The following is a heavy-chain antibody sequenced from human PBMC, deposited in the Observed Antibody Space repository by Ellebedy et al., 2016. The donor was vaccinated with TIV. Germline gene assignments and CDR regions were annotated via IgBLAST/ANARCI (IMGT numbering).Heavy chain of an antibody. CDR2: ISAYNGNT. D-gene: IGHD3-10*01. V-gene: IGHV1-18*01. CDR1: GYTFTSYG. J-gene: IGHJ4*02. CDR3: TVLWFGESVFDY. Sequence: ASVKVSCXASGYTFTSYGISWVRQPPGQGLEWMGWISAYNGNTNYAQKLQGRVTMTTDTSTSTAYMELRSLRSDDTAVYYCTVLWFGESVFDYWGQGTLVTVSS.